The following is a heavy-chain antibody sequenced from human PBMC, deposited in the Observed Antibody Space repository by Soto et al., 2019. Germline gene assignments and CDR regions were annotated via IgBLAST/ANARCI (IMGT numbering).Heavy chain of an antibody. D-gene: IGHD6-19*01. CDR2: IRSKANSYAT. CDR1: GFTFSGSA. CDR3: TRPLLGAVAGKDY. Sequence: EVQLVESGGGLVQPGGSLKLSCAASGFTFSGSAMHWVRQASGKGLEWVGRIRSKANSYATAYAASVKGRFTISRDDSKNTAYLQMNSLKTEDTAVYYCTRPLLGAVAGKDYWGQGTLVTVSS. V-gene: IGHV3-73*01. J-gene: IGHJ4*02.